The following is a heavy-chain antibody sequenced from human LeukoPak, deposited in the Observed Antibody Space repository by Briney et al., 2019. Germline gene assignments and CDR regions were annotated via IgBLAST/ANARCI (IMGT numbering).Heavy chain of an antibody. Sequence: ASVTVSCKASGYTFTVYYMHWVRQAPGQGLEWMGWINPNSGGTNYAQKFQGRVTMTRDTSISTDYMELSRLRSDDTAVYYCARDLLLLYYDSSGYSIWGQGTLVTVSS. J-gene: IGHJ4*02. D-gene: IGHD3-22*01. V-gene: IGHV1-2*02. CDR3: ARDLLLLYYDSSGYSI. CDR2: INPNSGGT. CDR1: GYTFTVYY.